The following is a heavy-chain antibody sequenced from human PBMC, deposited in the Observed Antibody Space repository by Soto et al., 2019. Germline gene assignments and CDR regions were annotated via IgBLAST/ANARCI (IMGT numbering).Heavy chain of an antibody. V-gene: IGHV3-30*18. CDR2: ISYDGSNK. CDR1: GFTFSSYG. Sequence: QVQLVESGGGVVQPGRSLRLSCAASGFTFSSYGMHWVRQAPGKGLEWVALISYDGSNKYYADSVKGRFTISRDNSKKPLYSHTNRLRPEDPAVYYCAKDLGHGGRGAFDIWGQGTMVTVSS. D-gene: IGHD7-27*01. J-gene: IGHJ3*02. CDR3: AKDLGHGGRGAFDI.